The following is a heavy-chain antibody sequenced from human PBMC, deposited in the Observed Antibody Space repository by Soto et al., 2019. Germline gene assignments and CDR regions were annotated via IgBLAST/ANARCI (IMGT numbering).Heavy chain of an antibody. Sequence: ESGGGVVQPGRSLRLSCAASGFTFSSYGMHWVRQAPGKGLEWVAVISYDGSNKYYADSVKGRFTISRDNSKNTLYLQMNSLRAEDTAVYYCAIMITFGGVNDAFDIWGQGTMVTVSS. J-gene: IGHJ3*02. V-gene: IGHV3-30*03. D-gene: IGHD3-16*01. CDR3: AIMITFGGVNDAFDI. CDR1: GFTFSSYG. CDR2: ISYDGSNK.